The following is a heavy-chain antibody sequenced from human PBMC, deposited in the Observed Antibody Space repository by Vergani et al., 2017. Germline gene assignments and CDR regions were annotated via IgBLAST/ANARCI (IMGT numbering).Heavy chain of an antibody. V-gene: IGHV3-48*02. CDR3: ARVAITPPHHYYYALDV. Sequence: EVQLVESGGDLVQPGGSLRLSCEVSGFTFNNYKMKWVRQAPGKGLEWIAYISSRSDTTFYADSVKGRFTISRDNAKNSLYLQMNRLRDEDTGVYYCARVAITPPHHYYYALDVWGKGTTVTVSS. D-gene: IGHD5-24*01. CDR1: GFTFNNYK. J-gene: IGHJ6*04. CDR2: ISSRSDTT.